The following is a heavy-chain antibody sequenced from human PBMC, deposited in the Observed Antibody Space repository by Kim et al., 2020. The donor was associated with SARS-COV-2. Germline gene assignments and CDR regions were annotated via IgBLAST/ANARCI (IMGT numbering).Heavy chain of an antibody. D-gene: IGHD4-17*01. CDR2: ISSSGSTI. CDR3: ARADYYGDYPLDYYGMDV. J-gene: IGHJ6*02. CDR1: GFTFSDYY. Sequence: GGSLRLSCAASGFTFSDYYMSWIRQAPGKGLEWVSYISSSGSTIYYADSVKGRFTISRDNAKNSLYLQMNSLRAEDTAVYYCARADYYGDYPLDYYGMDVWGQGTTVTVSS. V-gene: IGHV3-11*01.